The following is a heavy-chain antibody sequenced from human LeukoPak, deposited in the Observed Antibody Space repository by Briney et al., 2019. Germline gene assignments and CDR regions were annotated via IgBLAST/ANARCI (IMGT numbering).Heavy chain of an antibody. D-gene: IGHD3-10*01. Sequence: GGSLRLSCAASGFTFSDYYMSWTRQAPGKGRGWVSYISSSGSTIYYADSVKGRFTISRDNAKNSLYLQMNSLRAEDTAVYYCARGKITMVRGVIFNYYMDVWGKGTTVTISS. CDR1: GFTFSDYY. CDR3: ARGKITMVRGVIFNYYMDV. CDR2: ISSSGSTI. V-gene: IGHV3-11*01. J-gene: IGHJ6*03.